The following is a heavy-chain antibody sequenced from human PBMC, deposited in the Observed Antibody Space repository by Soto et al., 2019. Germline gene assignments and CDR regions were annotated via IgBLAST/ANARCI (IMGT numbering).Heavy chain of an antibody. D-gene: IGHD3-16*01. V-gene: IGHV4-30-4*01. J-gene: IGHJ5*02. CDR3: ARVPGGSNWFDP. CDR1: GGSISSGDYY. CDR2: IYYSGST. Sequence: SETLSLTCTVSGGSISSGDYYWSWIRQPPGKGLEWIGYIYYSGSTYYNPSLKSRVTISVDTSKNQFSLKLSSGTAADTAVYYCARVPGGSNWFDPWGQGTLVTVSS.